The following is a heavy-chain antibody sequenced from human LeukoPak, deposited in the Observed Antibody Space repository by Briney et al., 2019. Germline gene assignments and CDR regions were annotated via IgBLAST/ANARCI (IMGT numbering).Heavy chain of an antibody. Sequence: SEALSLTCTVSGGSITSYYWSWIRQPPGKGLEWIGYNYYNQNINYNPSLKSRVTISVDTSKNQFSLKLRYVTAADTAVYYCARYDYSYYWAFDDWGQGTLVTVSS. J-gene: IGHJ4*02. CDR2: NYYNQNI. D-gene: IGHD4-11*01. V-gene: IGHV4-59*08. CDR3: ARYDYSYYWAFDD. CDR1: GGSITSYY.